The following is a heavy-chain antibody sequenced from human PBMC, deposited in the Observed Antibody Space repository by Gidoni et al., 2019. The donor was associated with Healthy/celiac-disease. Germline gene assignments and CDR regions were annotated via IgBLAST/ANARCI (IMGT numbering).Heavy chain of an antibody. Sequence: EVQLLESGGGLVQPGGSLRLSCAASGFTFSSYARSWVGQAQGKGLEWVSAISGSGGSTYYADSVKGRFTISRDNSKNTLYLQMNSLRAEDTAVYYCAKVRGIAVAGGAFDPWGQGTLVTVSS. V-gene: IGHV3-23*01. J-gene: IGHJ5*02. CDR2: ISGSGGST. CDR1: GFTFSSYA. CDR3: AKVRGIAVAGGAFDP. D-gene: IGHD6-19*01.